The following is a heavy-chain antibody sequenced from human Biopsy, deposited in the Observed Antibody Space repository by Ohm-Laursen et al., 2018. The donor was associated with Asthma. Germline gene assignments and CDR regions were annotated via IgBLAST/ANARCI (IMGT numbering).Heavy chain of an antibody. Sequence: SLRLSCTASGFVFSQCGMHWVRQGPGKGLEWVALVSSDGHNKYYEDSVKGRFTISRDNSRNRLYLQINRLTVEDSAVYFCARQSGQDYGDSSGFDIWGQGTRVAVSS. CDR1: GFVFSQCG. CDR2: VSSDGHNK. V-gene: IGHV3-30*03. J-gene: IGHJ3*02. D-gene: IGHD3-22*01. CDR3: ARQSGQDYGDSSGFDI.